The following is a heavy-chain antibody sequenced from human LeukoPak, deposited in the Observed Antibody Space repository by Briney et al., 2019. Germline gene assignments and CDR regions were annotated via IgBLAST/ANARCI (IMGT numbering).Heavy chain of an antibody. D-gene: IGHD5-24*01. J-gene: IGHJ3*02. V-gene: IGHV1-69*05. CDR3: ARDKPPEMARNAFDI. CDR2: IIPIFGTA. CDR1: GGTFSSYA. Sequence: SVKVSCKASGGTFSSYAISWVRQAPGQGLEWMGGIIPIFGTANYAQKFQGRVTITTDESTSTAYLELSSLRSEDTAVYYCARDKPPEMARNAFDIWGQGTMVTVSS.